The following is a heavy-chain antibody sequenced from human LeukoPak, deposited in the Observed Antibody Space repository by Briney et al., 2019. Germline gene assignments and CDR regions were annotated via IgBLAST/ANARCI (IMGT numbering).Heavy chain of an antibody. Sequence: NSGGSLRLSCAASGFTFSNAWMSWVRQAPGKGLEWVGRIKSKTDGGTTDYAAPVKGRFTISRDDSKNTLYLQMNSLRAEDTAVYYCAKVNSYYYDSSGYYEYWGQGTLVTVSS. D-gene: IGHD3-22*01. V-gene: IGHV3-15*01. CDR2: IKSKTDGGTT. CDR1: GFTFSNAW. CDR3: AKVNSYYYDSSGYYEY. J-gene: IGHJ4*02.